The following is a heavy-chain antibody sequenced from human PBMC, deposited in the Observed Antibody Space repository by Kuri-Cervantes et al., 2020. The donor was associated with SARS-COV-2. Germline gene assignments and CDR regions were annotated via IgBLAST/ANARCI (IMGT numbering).Heavy chain of an antibody. D-gene: IGHD3-10*01. J-gene: IGHJ3*02. CDR2: IYYSGST. V-gene: IGHV4-30-4*01. CDR1: GGSISSGDYY. Sequence: LRLSCTVSGGSISSGDYYWSWIRQPPGKGLEWIGYIYYSGSTYYNPSLKSRVTLSVDPSKNQFSLKLSSVTAADTAVYYCARDRMESLLWFGVVGAFDIWGQGTMVTVSS. CDR3: ARDRMESLLWFGVVGAFDI.